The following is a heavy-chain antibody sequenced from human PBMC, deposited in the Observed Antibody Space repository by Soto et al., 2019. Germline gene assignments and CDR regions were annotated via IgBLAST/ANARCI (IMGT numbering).Heavy chain of an antibody. CDR1: GGTFSSYA. V-gene: IGHV1-69*13. CDR2: IIPIFGTA. CDR3: ASGWDYYGSGSSPYYYYGMDV. D-gene: IGHD3-10*01. J-gene: IGHJ6*02. Sequence: ASVKVSCKASGGTFSSYAISWVRQAPGQGLEWMGGIIPIFGTANYAQKFQGRVTITADESTSTAYMELSSLRSEDTAVYYCASGWDYYGSGSSPYYYYGMDVWGQGTTVTSP.